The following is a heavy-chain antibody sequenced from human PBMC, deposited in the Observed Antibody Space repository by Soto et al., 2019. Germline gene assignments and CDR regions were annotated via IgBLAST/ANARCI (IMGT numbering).Heavy chain of an antibody. Sequence: PSETLSLTCAVYVGSFSGYYWGWIRQPPGKGLEWIGSIYYSGSTYYNPSLKSRVTISVDTSKNQFSLKLSSVTAADTAVYYCARRLKKMTTVFFDYWGQGTLVTVSS. D-gene: IGHD4-17*01. CDR3: ARRLKKMTTVFFDY. J-gene: IGHJ4*02. V-gene: IGHV4-39*01. CDR1: VGSFSGYY. CDR2: IYYSGST.